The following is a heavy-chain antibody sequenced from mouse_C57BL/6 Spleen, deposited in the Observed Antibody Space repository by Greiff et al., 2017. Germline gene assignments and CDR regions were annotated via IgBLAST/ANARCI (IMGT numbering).Heavy chain of an antibody. V-gene: IGHV1-52*01. Sequence: QVQLQQSGAELVRPGSSVKLSCKASGYTFTSYWMHWVKQRPIQGLEWIGNIDPSDSETHYNQKFKDKATLTVDKSSSTAYMQLSSLTSEDSAVYYCARWGHYYGSSSLYAMDYWGQGTSVTVSS. CDR1: GYTFTSYW. CDR2: IDPSDSET. J-gene: IGHJ4*01. D-gene: IGHD1-1*01. CDR3: ARWGHYYGSSSLYAMDY.